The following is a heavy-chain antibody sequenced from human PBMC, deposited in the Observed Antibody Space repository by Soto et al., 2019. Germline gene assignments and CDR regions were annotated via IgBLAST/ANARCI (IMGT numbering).Heavy chain of an antibody. D-gene: IGHD2-15*01. CDR1: GGSISSGGYY. CDR2: IYYSGST. Sequence: SETLSLTCTVSGGSISSGGYYWTWIRQHPGKGLEWIGNIYYSGSTYYNPSLKSRVTISADTSKNQFSLKLSSVTAADTAVYYCARGRRDGNKDVGRKIWGKGKMTTFS. V-gene: IGHV4-31*03. J-gene: IGHJ3*02. CDR3: ARGRRDGNKDVGRKI.